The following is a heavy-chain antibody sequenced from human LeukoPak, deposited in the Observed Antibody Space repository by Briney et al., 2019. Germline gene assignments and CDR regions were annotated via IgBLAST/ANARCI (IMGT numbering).Heavy chain of an antibody. CDR1: GGSISSDSSY. V-gene: IGHV4-61*02. CDR2: IYTNGRT. CDR3: ARAGYYGSGSSLGSVYDYYSYMDV. D-gene: IGHD3-10*01. J-gene: IGHJ6*03. Sequence: SETLSLTCSVSGGSISSDSSYWRWIRQPAGKGLEWIGRIYTNGRTNYNPSLKSRVTISLDTSENQFSLNLSSVTAADTAVYYCARAGYYGSGSSLGSVYDYYSYMDVWGKGTTVTISS.